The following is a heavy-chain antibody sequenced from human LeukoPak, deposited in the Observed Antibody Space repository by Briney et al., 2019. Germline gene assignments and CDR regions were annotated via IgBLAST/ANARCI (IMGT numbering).Heavy chain of an antibody. CDR3: VRKGIYDFWSGSPFDY. CDR1: GGSFSGYY. V-gene: IGHV4-34*01. CDR2: INHSGST. J-gene: IGHJ4*02. D-gene: IGHD3-3*01. Sequence: SETLSLTCAVYGGSFSGYYWSWIRQPPGKGLEWIGEINHSGSTNYNPSLKSRVTISVDTSKNQFSLKLSSVTAADTAVYYCVRKGIYDFWSGSPFDYWGQGTLVTVSS.